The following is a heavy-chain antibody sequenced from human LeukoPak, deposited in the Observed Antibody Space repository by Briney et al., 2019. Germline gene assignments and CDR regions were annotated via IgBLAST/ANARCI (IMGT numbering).Heavy chain of an antibody. J-gene: IGHJ4*02. V-gene: IGHV3-7*01. CDR2: IRQDGGAK. Sequence: GGSLRLSCTASGFIFNDFWMSWVRQAPGEGLEWVANIRQDGGAKNYVDSVKGRFTISRDNAKKSLYLQMNSLRAEDTAVYYCAKDQMYSSSSDCWGRGTLVTVSS. CDR1: GFIFNDFW. CDR3: AKDQMYSSSSDC. D-gene: IGHD1-26*01.